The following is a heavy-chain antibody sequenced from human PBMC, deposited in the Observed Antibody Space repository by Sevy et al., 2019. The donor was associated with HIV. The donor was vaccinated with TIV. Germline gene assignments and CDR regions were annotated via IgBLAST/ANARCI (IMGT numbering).Heavy chain of an antibody. CDR3: ARDDHWAFDY. V-gene: IGHV3-48*01. CDR2: ISSSSGTI. D-gene: IGHD7-27*01. Sequence: GGSLRLSCVTSGFSFSSYSMNWVRRAPGKGLEWVSYISSSSGTIRYADSVKGGLTISRDNAKNSLFLQMNSLRAEDTAVYYCARDDHWAFDYWGQGALVTVSS. J-gene: IGHJ4*02. CDR1: GFSFSSYS.